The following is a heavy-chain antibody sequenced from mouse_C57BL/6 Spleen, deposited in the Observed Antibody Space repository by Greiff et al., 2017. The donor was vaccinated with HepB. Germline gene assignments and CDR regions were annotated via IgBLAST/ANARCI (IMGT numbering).Heavy chain of an antibody. J-gene: IGHJ2*01. CDR2: INPSSGYT. CDR3: ASRRDGNYLDY. D-gene: IGHD2-1*01. CDR1: GYTFTSYW. Sequence: VQLQQSGAELAKPGASVKLSCKASGYTFTSYWMHWVKQRPGQGLEWIGYINPSSGYTKYNQKFKDKATLTADKSSSTVYMQLSSLTYEDSAVYYCASRRDGNYLDYWGQGTTLTVSS. V-gene: IGHV1-7*01.